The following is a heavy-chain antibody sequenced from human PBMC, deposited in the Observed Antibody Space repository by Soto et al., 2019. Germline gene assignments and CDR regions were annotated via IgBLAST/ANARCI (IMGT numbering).Heavy chain of an antibody. Sequence: QVPLVQSGAEVKKPGSSVKVSCKASGGTFSSYAISWVRQAPGQGLEWMGGIIPIFGTANYAQKFQGRVTITADESTSTAYMELSSLRSEDTAVYYCARDSIVVVPAAGYYYGMDVWGQGTTVTVSS. J-gene: IGHJ6*02. CDR1: GGTFSSYA. D-gene: IGHD2-2*01. CDR3: ARDSIVVVPAAGYYYGMDV. V-gene: IGHV1-69*01. CDR2: IIPIFGTA.